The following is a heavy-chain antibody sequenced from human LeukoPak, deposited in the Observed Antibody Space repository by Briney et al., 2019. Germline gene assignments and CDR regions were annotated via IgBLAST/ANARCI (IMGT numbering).Heavy chain of an antibody. CDR2: IYYSGST. Sequence: SETLSLTCTVSGGSISSGGYYWSWIRQHPGKGLEWIGYIYYSGSTYYNPSLKSRVTISVDTSKNQFSLKLSSVTAADTAVYSCARVAVAGLDYWGQGTLVTVSS. CDR3: ARVAVAGLDY. J-gene: IGHJ4*02. CDR1: GGSISSGGYY. V-gene: IGHV4-31*03. D-gene: IGHD6-19*01.